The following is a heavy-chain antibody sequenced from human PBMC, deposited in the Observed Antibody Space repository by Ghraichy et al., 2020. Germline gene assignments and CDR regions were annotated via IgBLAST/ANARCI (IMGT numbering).Heavy chain of an antibody. V-gene: IGHV2-5*02. D-gene: IGHD1-26*01. CDR2: IYWDDDK. Sequence: GPTLVKPTQTLTLTCTFSGFSLSTSGVGVGWIRQPPGKALEWLTLIYWDDDKRYSPSLKSRLTITKDTSKNQVVLTMTNVDPVDTATYYCARLYSGTYLDAFDIWGQGTVVTVSS. CDR1: GFSLSTSGVG. CDR3: ARLYSGTYLDAFDI. J-gene: IGHJ3*02.